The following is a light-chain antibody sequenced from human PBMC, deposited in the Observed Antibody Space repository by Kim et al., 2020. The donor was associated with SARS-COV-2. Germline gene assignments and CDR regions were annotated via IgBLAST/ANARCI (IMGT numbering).Light chain of an antibody. CDR1: QGISNY. V-gene: IGKV1-27*01. CDR3: QKYNGAPWT. J-gene: IGKJ1*01. CDR2: AAS. Sequence: ASVGGRVTMTGRARQGISNYLAWYQQKPGKVPKLLIYAASALQSGVPARFSGSGSETDFTLTISSLQPEDVATYYCQKYNGAPWTFGQGTKVEIK.